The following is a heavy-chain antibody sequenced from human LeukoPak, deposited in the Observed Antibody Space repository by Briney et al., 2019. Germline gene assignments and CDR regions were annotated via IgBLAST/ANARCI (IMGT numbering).Heavy chain of an antibody. J-gene: IGHJ4*02. CDR2: IRYDGSNK. CDR3: AKPFREQLVPFDY. V-gene: IGHV3-30*02. Sequence: GGSLRLSCAASGFTFSSYGMHWVRQAPGKGLEWVAFIRYDGSNKYYADSVKGRLTISRDNSKNTLYLQTNSLRAEDTAVYYCAKPFREQLVPFDYWGQGTLVTVSS. D-gene: IGHD6-13*01. CDR1: GFTFSSYG.